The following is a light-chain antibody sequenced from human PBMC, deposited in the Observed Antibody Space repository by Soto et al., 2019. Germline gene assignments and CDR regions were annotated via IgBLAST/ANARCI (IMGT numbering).Light chain of an antibody. CDR1: QSVSSSY. J-gene: IGKJ2*01. Sequence: ETVLTQSPGTLSLSPGERATLSCRASQSVSSSYLAWYQQKPGQAPRLLIYGASSRATGIPDRFSGSGSGTDFTLTISRLEPEDFAVYYCQHRDTFGQGTKLEIK. V-gene: IGKV3-20*01. CDR3: QHRDT. CDR2: GAS.